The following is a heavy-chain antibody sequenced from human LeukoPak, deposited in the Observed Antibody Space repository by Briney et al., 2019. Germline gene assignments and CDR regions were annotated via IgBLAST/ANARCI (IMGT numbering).Heavy chain of an antibody. V-gene: IGHV3-23*01. CDR2: ISGSGGST. J-gene: IGHJ4*02. D-gene: IGHD2-2*01. CDR1: GFTFSSYA. CDR3: AISRVVPAASPFDY. Sequence: WGSLRLSCAASGFTFSSYAMSWVRQAPGKGLEWVSAISGSGGSTYYADSVKGRFTISRDNSKNTLYLQMNSLRAEDTAVYYCAISRVVPAASPFDYWGQGTLVTVSS.